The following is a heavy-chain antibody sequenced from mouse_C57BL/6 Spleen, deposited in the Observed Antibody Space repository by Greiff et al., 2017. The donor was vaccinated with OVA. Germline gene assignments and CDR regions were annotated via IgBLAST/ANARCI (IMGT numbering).Heavy chain of an antibody. Sequence: QVQLKQPGAELVKPGASVKLSCKASGYTFTSYWMHWVKQRPGQGLEWIGMIHPNSGSTNYNEKFKSKATLTVDKSSSTAYMQLSSLTSEDSAVYYCARGDDGYYRFAYWGQGTLVTVSA. J-gene: IGHJ3*01. V-gene: IGHV1-64*01. CDR3: ARGDDGYYRFAY. CDR1: GYTFTSYW. D-gene: IGHD2-3*01. CDR2: IHPNSGST.